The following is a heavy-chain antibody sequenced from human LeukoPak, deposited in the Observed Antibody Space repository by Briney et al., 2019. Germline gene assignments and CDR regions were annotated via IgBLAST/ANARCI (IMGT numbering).Heavy chain of an antibody. D-gene: IGHD3-22*01. V-gene: IGHV1-69*05. Sequence: SVKVSCKASGGTFSSYAISWVRQAPGQGLEWMGGIIPIFGTANYAQKFQGRVTITTDESTSTAYMELSSLRSEDTAVYYCARESSPVYYYDSSGYYYGAFDIWGQGTMVTVSS. CDR1: GGTFSSYA. CDR2: IIPIFGTA. J-gene: IGHJ3*02. CDR3: ARESSPVYYYDSSGYYYGAFDI.